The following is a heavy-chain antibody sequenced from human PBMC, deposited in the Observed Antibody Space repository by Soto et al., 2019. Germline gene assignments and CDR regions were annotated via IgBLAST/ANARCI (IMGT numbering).Heavy chain of an antibody. CDR1: GFTFSSYW. J-gene: IGHJ5*02. CDR3: ARDLSSSWYNVA. CDR2: IKQDGSEK. V-gene: IGHV3-7*04. D-gene: IGHD6-13*01. Sequence: EVQLVESGGGLVQPGGSLRLSCAASGFTFSSYWMSWVRQAPRKGLEWVGKIKQDGSEKYYVDSVKDRFTISRDNAKNSLSLQMNSLRAEDTAVYYCARDLSSSWYNVAWGQGTLVTVSS.